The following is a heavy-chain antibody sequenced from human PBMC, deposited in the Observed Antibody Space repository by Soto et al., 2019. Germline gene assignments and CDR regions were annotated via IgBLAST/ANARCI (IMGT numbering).Heavy chain of an antibody. V-gene: IGHV1-18*01. CDR1: GYTFTSYG. CDR2: ISAYNGNT. Sequence: QVQLVQSGAEVKKPGASVKVSCKASGYTFTSYGISWVRQAPGQGLEWMGWISAYNGNTNYAQKLQGRVTMTTDTSTRTAYMELRSLRSDDTAVYYCARDKAXXXSXXXHYXXGMDVWGQGTTVTVSS. D-gene: IGHD1-26*01. CDR3: ARDKAXXXSXXXHYXXGMDV. J-gene: IGHJ6*02.